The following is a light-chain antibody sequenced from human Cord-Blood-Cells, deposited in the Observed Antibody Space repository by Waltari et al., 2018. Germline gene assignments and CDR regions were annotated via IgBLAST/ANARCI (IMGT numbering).Light chain of an antibody. CDR1: SSDVGSYNL. V-gene: IGLV2-23*01. Sequence: QSITISCTGTSSDVGSYNLVSWYQQHPGKAPKLMIYEGSKRPSGVSNRFSGSKSGNTASLTISGLQAEDEADYYCCSYAGSGVVFGGGTKLTVL. CDR2: EGS. CDR3: CSYAGSGVV. J-gene: IGLJ2*01.